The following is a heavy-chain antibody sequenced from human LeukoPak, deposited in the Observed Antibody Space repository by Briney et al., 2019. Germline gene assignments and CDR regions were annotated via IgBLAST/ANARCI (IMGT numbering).Heavy chain of an antibody. J-gene: IGHJ4*02. D-gene: IGHD6-13*01. CDR1: GFTFSSYA. Sequence: GGSLRLSCAASGFTFSSYAMSWVRQAPGKGLEWLTSFSGSGCSTYYADSVQGRFTISRDNSKNKLYLQMNSLKADDTAIYYCAKESGFYSSSPPDYWGQGTRVTVSS. CDR2: FSGSGCST. CDR3: AKESGFYSSSPPDY. V-gene: IGHV3-23*01.